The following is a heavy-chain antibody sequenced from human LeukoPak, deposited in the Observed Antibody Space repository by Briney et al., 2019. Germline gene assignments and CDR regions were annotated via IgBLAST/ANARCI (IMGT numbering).Heavy chain of an antibody. J-gene: IGHJ5*02. Sequence: ASVKVSCKASGYAFTGYYMHWVRQAPGQGLEWMGWTNPNSGGTNYAQKFQGRVTMTRDTSISTAYMELSRLRSDDTAVYYCARDGGDNWNDNWFDPWGQGTLVTVSS. V-gene: IGHV1-2*02. D-gene: IGHD1-20*01. CDR3: ARDGGDNWNDNWFDP. CDR2: TNPNSGGT. CDR1: GYAFTGYY.